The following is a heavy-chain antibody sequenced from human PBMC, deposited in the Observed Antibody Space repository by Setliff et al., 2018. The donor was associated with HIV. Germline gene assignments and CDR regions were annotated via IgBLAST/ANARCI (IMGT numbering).Heavy chain of an antibody. Sequence: PSETLSLTCTVYGASISNSNSYWGWIRQPPGKRLEWIGSIYYSGSTYYNPSLKSRVTISVDTSKNQFSLKLSSVTAADTAVYYCARETRSSFAMDDASDIWGQGTMVTVSS. V-gene: IGHV4-39*07. CDR1: GASISNSNSY. CDR3: ARETRSSFAMDDASDI. D-gene: IGHD2-2*01. J-gene: IGHJ3*02. CDR2: IYYSGST.